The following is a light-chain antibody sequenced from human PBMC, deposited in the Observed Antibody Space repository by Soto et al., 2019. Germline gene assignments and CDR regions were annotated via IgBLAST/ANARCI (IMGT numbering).Light chain of an antibody. CDR3: GTWDNSLSIYV. V-gene: IGLV1-51*02. J-gene: IGLJ1*01. CDR2: EDN. CDR1: SSNIGNNY. Sequence: QSVLTQPPSVSAAPGQKVTISCSGTSSNIGNNYVSWYQHFPGTAPKLLIYEDNKRPSEIPDRFSGSKSGTSATLGITGLQTGDEADCYCGTWDNSLSIYVFATGTKVTVL.